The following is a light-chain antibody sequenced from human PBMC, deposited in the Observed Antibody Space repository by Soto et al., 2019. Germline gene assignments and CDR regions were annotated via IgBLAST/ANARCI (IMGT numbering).Light chain of an antibody. Sequence: VLRQCAAPLGSFPGDRVTLSVRASQAGNTRLALDQQRPGQAARLLIYCTSTCATSIPASFSGSGSGTEFTLTISGLQSEDFAVYYCLHYNKRPRWTFGQGTKVDIK. J-gene: IGKJ1*01. CDR3: LHYNKRPRWT. CDR2: CTS. CDR1: QAGNTR. V-gene: IGKV3-15*01.